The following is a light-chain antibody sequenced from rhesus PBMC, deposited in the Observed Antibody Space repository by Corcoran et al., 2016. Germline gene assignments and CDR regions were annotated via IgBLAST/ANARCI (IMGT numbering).Light chain of an antibody. CDR2: KTS. CDR3: QDGYGLLS. CDR1: QGINNN. V-gene: IGKV1-25*01. Sequence: DIQMTQSPSSLSASVGDRVTITCRASQGINNNLAWYQQRPGKVPKLLIYKTSALQSGIPSRFSGSGSGTDFTLPISSLQPEDFACYYCQDGYGLLSFGQGTKVEIK. J-gene: IGKJ2*01.